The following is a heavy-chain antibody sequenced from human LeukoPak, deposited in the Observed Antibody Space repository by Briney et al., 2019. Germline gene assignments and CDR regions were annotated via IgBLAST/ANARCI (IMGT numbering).Heavy chain of an antibody. V-gene: IGHV1-69*13. D-gene: IGHD6-13*01. CDR3: ARGRYSSSWYPWFDP. CDR1: GGTFSSYA. CDR2: IIPIFGTA. Sequence: ASVKVSCKASGGTFSSYAISWVRQAPGQGLEWMGGIIPIFGTANYAQTFQGRVTITADESTSTAYMELSSLRSEDTAVYYCARGRYSSSWYPWFDPWGQGTLVTVSS. J-gene: IGHJ5*02.